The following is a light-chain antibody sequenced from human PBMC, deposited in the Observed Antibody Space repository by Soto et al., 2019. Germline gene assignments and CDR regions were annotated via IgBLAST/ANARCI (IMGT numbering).Light chain of an antibody. CDR2: DDS. Sequence: DIQMTQSPSTLSASVGDTVTITCRASQTISGWLAWYQQRPGKAPNLLIFDDSTLESGVPSRFSGSGFGTEFSLTISSLQPDDFGSYYCQPMRTFGQGAKVDIK. J-gene: IGKJ1*01. CDR3: QPMRT. CDR1: QTISGW. V-gene: IGKV1-5*01.